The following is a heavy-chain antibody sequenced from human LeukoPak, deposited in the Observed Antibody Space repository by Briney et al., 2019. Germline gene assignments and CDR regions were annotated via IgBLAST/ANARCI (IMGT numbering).Heavy chain of an antibody. D-gene: IGHD6-19*01. CDR3: ARDHTWAVAAGGIDY. CDR2: FYHGGST. CDR1: GYSISTGYY. V-gene: IGHV4-38-2*02. J-gene: IGHJ4*02. Sequence: PSETLSLTCTVSGYSISTGYYWDWIRQPPGKGLEWIGTFYHGGSTYYNPSLKSRVTISVDTSKNQFSLNLTSVTAADTAVYYCARDHTWAVAAGGIDYWGQGTLVTVSS.